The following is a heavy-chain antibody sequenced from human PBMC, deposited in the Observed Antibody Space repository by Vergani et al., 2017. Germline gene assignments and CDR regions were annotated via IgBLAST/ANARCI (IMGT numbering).Heavy chain of an antibody. Sequence: EVQLLESGGGLVQPGGSLRLSCAASGFTFSTYAMTWVRQAPGKGLEWVSTISSDGGSTYYADSVKGRFTISRDNSKNSLYLQMNSLRAEDTAVYYCARVRVAGGKNWFDPWGQGTLVTVSS. D-gene: IGHD6-19*01. V-gene: IGHV3-23*01. J-gene: IGHJ5*02. CDR1: GFTFSTYA. CDR3: ARVRVAGGKNWFDP. CDR2: ISSDGGST.